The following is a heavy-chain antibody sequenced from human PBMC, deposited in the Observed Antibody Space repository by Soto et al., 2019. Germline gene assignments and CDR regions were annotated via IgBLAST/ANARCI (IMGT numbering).Heavy chain of an antibody. D-gene: IGHD2-8*01. CDR2: IWYDGSNK. CDR3: ARDGGNGGFDY. CDR1: GFTFSSYG. V-gene: IGHV3-33*01. J-gene: IGHJ4*02. Sequence: QVQLVESGGGVVQPGRSLRLSCAASGFTFSSYGMHCVRQAPGKGLERVAVIWYDGSNKYYADSVKGRFTISRDNSKNTLYLQMNSLRAEDTAVYYCARDGGNGGFDYWGQGTLVTVSS.